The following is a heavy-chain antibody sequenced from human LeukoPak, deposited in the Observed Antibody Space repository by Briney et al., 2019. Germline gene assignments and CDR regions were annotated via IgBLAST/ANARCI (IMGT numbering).Heavy chain of an antibody. CDR3: TIDLMTGFSNGWHFGY. J-gene: IGHJ4*02. V-gene: IGHV3-23*01. D-gene: IGHD6-19*01. CDR1: GLTFKNFA. CDR2: TSGDEDST. Sequence: GGSLRLSCAASGLTFKNFAMSWVRQAPGKGLEWLAVTSGDEDSTHYADSVRGHFVISTDNSRNTLFLHVNSLRAEDTAVYYCTIDLMTGFSNGWHFGYWGQGTLVTVSS.